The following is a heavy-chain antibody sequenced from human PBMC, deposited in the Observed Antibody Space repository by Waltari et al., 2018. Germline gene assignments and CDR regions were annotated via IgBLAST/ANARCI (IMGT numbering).Heavy chain of an antibody. CDR2: INHAGYT. J-gene: IGHJ6*02. D-gene: IGHD2-15*01. V-gene: IGHV4-34*02. CDR3: VRLEDCTGPGGHCYSGDPFALDV. Sequence: QVQLQQWGAGLLQSSETLSLTCAVDGGSFSAYYRGWVRQPPGKGLEWIGEINHAGYTNHNPSLRSRVTMSADTSKSQFSLKLNSVTAADTAVYYCVRLEDCTGPGGHCYSGDPFALDVWGQGTTVTVSS. CDR1: GGSFSAYY.